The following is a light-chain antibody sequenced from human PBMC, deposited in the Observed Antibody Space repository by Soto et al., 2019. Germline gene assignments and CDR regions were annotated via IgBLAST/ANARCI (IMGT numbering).Light chain of an antibody. CDR3: CSYAGTSYV. CDR1: TSDVGSYDS. Sequence: QSALTQRASVSGSPGQSITISCTGTTSDVGSYDSVSWYQHHPGKAPKLMIYEVNKRPSGFSIRFSGSKSGNTASLTISGLQAEDEADYYCCSYAGTSYVFGAGTKVTVL. V-gene: IGLV2-23*02. J-gene: IGLJ1*01. CDR2: EVN.